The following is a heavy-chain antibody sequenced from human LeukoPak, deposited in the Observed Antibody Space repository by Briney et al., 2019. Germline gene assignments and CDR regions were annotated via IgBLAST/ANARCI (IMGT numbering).Heavy chain of an antibody. D-gene: IGHD3-22*01. V-gene: IGHV4-34*01. Sequence: SETLSLTCAVYGGSFSGYYWSWIRQPPGKGLEWIGEINHSGSTNYNPSLKSRVTISVDTSKNHFSLKLSSVTAADTAVYYCAREIHFDSSGQRTLHAFDIWGQGTMVTVSS. CDR3: AREIHFDSSGQRTLHAFDI. CDR2: INHSGST. CDR1: GGSFSGYY. J-gene: IGHJ3*02.